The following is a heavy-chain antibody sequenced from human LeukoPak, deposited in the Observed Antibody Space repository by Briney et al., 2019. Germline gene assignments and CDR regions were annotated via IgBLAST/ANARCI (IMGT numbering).Heavy chain of an antibody. CDR2: ISPSGGT. CDR3: ARHGGYDFAH. J-gene: IGHJ4*02. Sequence: SETLSLTCAVDGGSFSGFYWSWIRQPPGKGLEWIGQISPSGGTTYNPSLESRVTFSLDTSKRQFSVKVNSVTAADTAVYYCARHGGYDFAHWGQGTLVAVSS. D-gene: IGHD3-16*01. CDR1: GGSFSGFY. V-gene: IGHV4-34*01.